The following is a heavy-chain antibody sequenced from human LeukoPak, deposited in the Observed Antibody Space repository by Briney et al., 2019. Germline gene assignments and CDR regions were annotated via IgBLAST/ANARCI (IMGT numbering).Heavy chain of an antibody. CDR1: GFTFSSYG. V-gene: IGHV3-30*03. J-gene: IGHJ4*02. CDR2: ISYDGSNK. CDR3: QKTTYDILTGYSEPPDY. Sequence: HPGGFRRLSCASAGFTFSSYGIHCVRQAPFKWLKWVAVISYDGSNKYYADYVKGRFTISRHNSKNTLYLQMNSLRAEDTVFFFKQKTTYDILTGYSEPPDYWGQGTLVTLSS. D-gene: IGHD3-9*01.